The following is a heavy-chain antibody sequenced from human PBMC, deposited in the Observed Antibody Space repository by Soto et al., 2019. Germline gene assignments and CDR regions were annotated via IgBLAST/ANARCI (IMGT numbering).Heavy chain of an antibody. CDR2: VSGGSGVT. J-gene: IGHJ4*02. Sequence: EVQLLESGGGLVQPGGSLRLSCAVSGFSFSTYGVTWVRQAPGKGLEWVCGVSGGSGVTHYADSVKGRFTITGDDSKNTVYLQMHSLRAGDTAVYYCARGMGAAWVTPLSHWGQGTLVIVSS. CDR3: ARGMGAAWVTPLSH. CDR1: GFSFSTYG. D-gene: IGHD2-21*02. V-gene: IGHV3-23*01.